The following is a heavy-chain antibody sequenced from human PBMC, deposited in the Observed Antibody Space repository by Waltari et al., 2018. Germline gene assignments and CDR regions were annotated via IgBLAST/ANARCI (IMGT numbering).Heavy chain of an antibody. V-gene: IGHV4-38-2*01. CDR3: SRQVLGYCTSATCRRLES. D-gene: IGHD2-2*03. Sequence: QVQLQESGPGLVKPSETLSLTCDVSGYSINSGYYWGWIRQSPGKGLEWIATIYHDGDNFDTPSHKSRFTISMDTSQNQFSLILNSVTAADTAVYFCSRQVLGYCTSATCRRLESWGQGTLVTVSS. J-gene: IGHJ4*02. CDR2: IYHDGDN. CDR1: GYSINSGYY.